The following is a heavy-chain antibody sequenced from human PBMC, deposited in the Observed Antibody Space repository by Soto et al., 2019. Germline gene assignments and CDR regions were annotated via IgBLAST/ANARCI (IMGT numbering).Heavy chain of an antibody. D-gene: IGHD2-8*01. V-gene: IGHV1-18*01. CDR3: AKNGQPPYYYYALDV. J-gene: IGHJ6*02. Sequence: ASVKVSCKASGYTFSRYGISWVRQAPGQGLEWMGWISGYNGDTNYAQKFQGRVTMTIDTSTTTAYMELRGLTSDDTAIYYCAKNGQPPYYYYALDVWG. CDR2: ISGYNGDT. CDR1: GYTFSRYG.